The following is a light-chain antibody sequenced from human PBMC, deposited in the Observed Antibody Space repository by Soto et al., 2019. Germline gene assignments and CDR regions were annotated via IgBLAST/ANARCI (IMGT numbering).Light chain of an antibody. CDR3: QSYDSSLSVWV. Sequence: QYVLTQPPSVSGAPGQRVTISCTGSSSNIGAGYDVHWYHQLPGTAPKLLIYGNNNRPSGVPDRFSGSRSGTSASLASTGLQAEDEADYFCQSYDSSLSVWVFGGGTKVTVL. CDR1: SSNIGAGYD. V-gene: IGLV1-40*01. J-gene: IGLJ3*02. CDR2: GNN.